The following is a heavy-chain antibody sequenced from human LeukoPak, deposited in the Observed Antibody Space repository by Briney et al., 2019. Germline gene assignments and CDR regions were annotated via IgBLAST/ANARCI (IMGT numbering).Heavy chain of an antibody. CDR2: ISAHNGKT. D-gene: IGHD3-10*01. V-gene: IGHV1-18*01. CDR3: ARAGWLYGSGTYCDS. CDR1: GYTFNTYG. J-gene: IGHJ5*01. Sequence: ASVKVSCKAFGYTFNTYGINWVRQAPGQGLEWMGWISAHNGKTNYAETLQDRVTMSTDTSTNTAYLELRSLRFDDTAVYSCARAGWLYGSGTYCDSWGQGTVVTVSS.